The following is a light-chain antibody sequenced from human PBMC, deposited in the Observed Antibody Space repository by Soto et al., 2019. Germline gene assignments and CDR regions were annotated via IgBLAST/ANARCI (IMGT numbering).Light chain of an antibody. V-gene: IGLV2-14*01. J-gene: IGLJ1*01. CDR1: SSDVGGYNY. CDR3: SSYTSSSTLA. CDR2: EVS. Sequence: QSALTQPASVSVSPGQSITISCTGTSSDVGGYNYVSWYQQHPGKAPKLMIYEVSNRPSGVSNRFSGSKSGNTASLTISGLQAEDEADYYCSSYTSSSTLAFGTGTKLTVL.